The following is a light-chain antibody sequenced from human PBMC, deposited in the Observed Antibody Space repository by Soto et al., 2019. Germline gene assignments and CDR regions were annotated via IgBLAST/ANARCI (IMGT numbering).Light chain of an antibody. Sequence: EIVMTQSPATLSVSPGERATLSCRASQNIGTNLAWFQQKPGQAPRLLIYAASLRATDFPARFSGSGSGTEFTLTISGLQSDDFAVYFCQQYKNWPPWTFGHGTKVAIK. V-gene: IGKV3-15*01. CDR3: QQYKNWPPWT. J-gene: IGKJ1*01. CDR2: AAS. CDR1: QNIGTN.